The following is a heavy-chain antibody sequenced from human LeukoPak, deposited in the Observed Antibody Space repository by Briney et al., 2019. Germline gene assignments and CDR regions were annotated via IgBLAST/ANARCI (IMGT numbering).Heavy chain of an antibody. J-gene: IGHJ3*02. CDR1: GGTFSSYA. CDR2: IIPIIGTA. CDR3: ARSRITMIVVVILYDAFDT. Sequence: GASVKVSCKASGGTFSSYAISWVRQAPGQGLEWMGGIIPIIGTANYAQKFQGRVTITADESTSTAYMELSSLRSEDTAVYYCARSRITMIVVVILYDAFDTWGQGTMVTVSS. V-gene: IGHV1-69*13. D-gene: IGHD3-22*01.